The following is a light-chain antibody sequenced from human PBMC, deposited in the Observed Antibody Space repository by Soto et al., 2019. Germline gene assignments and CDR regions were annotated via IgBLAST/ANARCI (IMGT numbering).Light chain of an antibody. CDR2: EVT. V-gene: IGLV2-14*01. CDR3: RSYTNINTSACV. CDR1: RSDVGAYNY. J-gene: IGLJ1*01. Sequence: QSALTQPASVSGSPGQSIAISCTGTRSDVGAYNYVSWYQQHPGKAPKLMISEVTNRPSGVSDRFSGSKSGNTASLTISGLQAEDESEYYCRSYTNINTSACVFGTGTKVTVL.